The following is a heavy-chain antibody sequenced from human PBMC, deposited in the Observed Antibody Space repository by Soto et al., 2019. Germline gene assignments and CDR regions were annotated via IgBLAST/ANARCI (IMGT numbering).Heavy chain of an antibody. CDR1: GGSISSYY. Sequence: SETLSLTCTVSGGSISSYYWSWIRQPPGKGLEWIGYIYYSGSTNYNPSLKSRVTISVDTSKNQFSLKLSSVTAADTAVYYCAIEVERATASWFDPWGQGTLVTVSS. D-gene: IGHD4-4*01. J-gene: IGHJ5*02. CDR3: AIEVERATASWFDP. CDR2: IYYSGST. V-gene: IGHV4-59*01.